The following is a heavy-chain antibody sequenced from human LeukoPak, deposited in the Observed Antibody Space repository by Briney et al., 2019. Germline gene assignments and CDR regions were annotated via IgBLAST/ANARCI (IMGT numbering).Heavy chain of an antibody. CDR3: AKALYDSSGYFDY. J-gene: IGHJ4*02. V-gene: IGHV3-9*01. D-gene: IGHD3-22*01. CDR2: ISWNSGSI. CDR1: GFTFDDYA. Sequence: GGSLRLSCAASGFTFDDYAMHWVRQAPGKDLEWVSGISWNSGSIGYADSVKGRFTISRDNAKNSLYLQMNSLRAEDTALYYCAKALYDSSGYFDYWGQGTLVTVSS.